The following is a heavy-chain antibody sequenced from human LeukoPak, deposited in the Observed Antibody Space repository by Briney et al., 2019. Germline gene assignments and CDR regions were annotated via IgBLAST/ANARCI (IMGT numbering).Heavy chain of an antibody. Sequence: PSETLSLTCTVSGYSITSGYYWGWIRQPPGKGLEWIGSIYYSGSTYYNPSLKSRVTISVDTSKNQFSLKLNSVTAADTAVYYCARMVVTAIQDAFDIWGQGTMVTVSS. CDR3: ARMVVTAIQDAFDI. V-gene: IGHV4-38-2*02. CDR1: GYSITSGYY. CDR2: IYYSGST. D-gene: IGHD2-21*02. J-gene: IGHJ3*02.